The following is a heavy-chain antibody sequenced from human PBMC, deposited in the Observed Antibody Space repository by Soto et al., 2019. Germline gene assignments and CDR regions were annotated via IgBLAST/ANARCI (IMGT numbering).Heavy chain of an antibody. CDR2: ISYDGSNK. D-gene: IGHD2-15*01. J-gene: IGHJ4*02. Sequence: QVQLVESGGGVVQPGRSLRLSCAASGFTFSSYAMHWVRQAPGKGLEWVAVISYDGSNKYYADSVKGRFTISRDNSKNTLYLQMNSLRAEDTAVYYCARERTSGGNEPWYYFDYWGQGTLVTVSS. CDR1: GFTFSSYA. CDR3: ARERTSGGNEPWYYFDY. V-gene: IGHV3-30-3*01.